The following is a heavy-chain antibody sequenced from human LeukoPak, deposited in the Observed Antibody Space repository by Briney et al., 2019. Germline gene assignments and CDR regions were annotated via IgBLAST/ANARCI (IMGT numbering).Heavy chain of an antibody. D-gene: IGHD2-2*01. CDR3: ARPYCSSTSCPYGVYYYYGMDV. Sequence: GGSLRLSCAVSGFTFSNYYMSWVRQAPGRGLEWVANINQVETETFYVDSVKGRFTISRDNSKNTLYLQMNSLRAEDTAVYYCARPYCSSTSCPYGVYYYYGMDVWGQGTTVTVSS. CDR2: INQVETET. V-gene: IGHV3-7*01. J-gene: IGHJ6*02. CDR1: GFTFSNYY.